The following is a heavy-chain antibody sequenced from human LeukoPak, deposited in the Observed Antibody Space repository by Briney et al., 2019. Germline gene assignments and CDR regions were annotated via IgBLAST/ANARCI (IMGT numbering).Heavy chain of an antibody. V-gene: IGHV4-4*07. Sequence: KPSETLSLTCSVSGGSFSNYYWSWIRQPAGKGLEWIGRIYTSGSTNYNPSLKSRVTMSVDTSQKEVSLTLSSMTAADTAVYFCARGSGSYRPLYFFDYWGQGTLVTVSS. CDR1: GGSFSNYY. CDR2: IYTSGST. J-gene: IGHJ4*02. D-gene: IGHD1-26*01. CDR3: ARGSGSYRPLYFFDY.